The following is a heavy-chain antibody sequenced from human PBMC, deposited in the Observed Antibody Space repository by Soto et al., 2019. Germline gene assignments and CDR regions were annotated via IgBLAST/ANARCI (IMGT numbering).Heavy chain of an antibody. Sequence: ASVKVSCKASGYTFTSYGISWVRQAPGQGLEWMGWISAYNGNTNYAQKLQGRVTMTTDTSTSTAYMELRSLRSDDTAVYYCASGASITGRRPYYYGMDVWGQGTTVTVSS. D-gene: IGHD1-20*01. J-gene: IGHJ6*02. CDR3: ASGASITGRRPYYYGMDV. V-gene: IGHV1-18*01. CDR2: ISAYNGNT. CDR1: GYTFTSYG.